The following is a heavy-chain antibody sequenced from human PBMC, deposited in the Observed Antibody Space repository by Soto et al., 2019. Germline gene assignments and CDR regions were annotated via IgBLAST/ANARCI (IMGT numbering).Heavy chain of an antibody. Sequence: SETLSLTCGVSGESVVFGGYCWNWIRQSPDKGLEWLGYIYYRGSTHYSPSFQSRVTMSIDTSRKQFSLDLTSATAADSAVYFCARGDALIYHFDFWGPGIVVTVSS. CDR3: ARGDALIYHFDF. D-gene: IGHD3-16*02. J-gene: IGHJ4*02. CDR2: IYYRGST. V-gene: IGHV4-30-2*06. CDR1: GESVVFGGYC.